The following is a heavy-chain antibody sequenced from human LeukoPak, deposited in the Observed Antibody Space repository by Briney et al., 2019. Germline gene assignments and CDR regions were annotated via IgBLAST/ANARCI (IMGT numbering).Heavy chain of an antibody. D-gene: IGHD3-3*01. Sequence: GGSLRLSCAASGLTFSNHSMNWVRQAPGKGLEWISYISSSSSARYYAGSVKGRFIISRDDASNSLYLQMNSLRAEDTAIYYCARMSGSRLPGYWGQGALVTVSS. J-gene: IGHJ4*02. CDR3: ARMSGSRLPGY. V-gene: IGHV3-48*01. CDR2: ISSSSSAR. CDR1: GLTFSNHS.